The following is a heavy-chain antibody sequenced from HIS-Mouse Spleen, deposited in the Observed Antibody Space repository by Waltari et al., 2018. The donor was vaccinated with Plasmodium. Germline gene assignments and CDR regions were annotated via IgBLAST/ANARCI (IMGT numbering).Heavy chain of an antibody. CDR2: IYYSGST. J-gene: IGHJ5*02. CDR1: AGSISSISYY. Sequence: QLQLQESGPGLVKPSETLSLTCTVSAGSISSISYYWGWIRQPPGKGLEWIGSIYYSGSTYYNPSLKSRVTISVDTSKNQFSLKLSSVTAADTAVYYCARVTITMVRGVMEWFDPWGQGTLVTVSS. CDR3: ARVTITMVRGVMEWFDP. V-gene: IGHV4-39*07. D-gene: IGHD3-10*01.